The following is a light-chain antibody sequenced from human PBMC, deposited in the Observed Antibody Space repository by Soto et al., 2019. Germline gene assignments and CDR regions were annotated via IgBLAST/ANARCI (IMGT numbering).Light chain of an antibody. Sequence: EIVLTQSPGTLSLSPGERATLSCRASQSVSSSYLAWYQQKPGQAPRLLIYGASSRATGIPDRFSGSGSGTDFTLTISRLEPEDVAVYYCQQYCSSPPSTFGQGTKLEIK. CDR3: QQYCSSPPST. V-gene: IGKV3-20*01. CDR2: GAS. CDR1: QSVSSSY. J-gene: IGKJ2*02.